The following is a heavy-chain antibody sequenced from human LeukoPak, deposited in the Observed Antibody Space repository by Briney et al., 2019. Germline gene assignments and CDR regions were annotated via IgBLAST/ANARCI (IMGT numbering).Heavy chain of an antibody. CDR3: ARYGITIVRGGKYYFDS. CDR2: IHYSGST. Sequence: SETLSLTCTVSGGSISGYFWSWIRQPPGKVREWIGYIHYSGSTNYNPSLNSRVTISVDTPKNQFSLRLSSLTPADTAVYYCARYGITIVRGGKYYFDSWGQGTLVTVSS. J-gene: IGHJ4*02. CDR1: GGSISGYF. D-gene: IGHD3-10*01. V-gene: IGHV4-59*08.